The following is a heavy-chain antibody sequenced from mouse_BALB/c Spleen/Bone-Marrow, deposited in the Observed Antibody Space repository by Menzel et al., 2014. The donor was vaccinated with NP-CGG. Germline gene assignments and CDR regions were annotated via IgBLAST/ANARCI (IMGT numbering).Heavy chain of an antibody. CDR2: IYPGDGDT. J-gene: IGHJ4*01. D-gene: IGHD1-1*01. Sequence: VKLMDSGAELVRPGSSVKTSCKASGYAFSNYWMNWVKQRPGQGLEWIGQIYPGDGDTNYNGKFKGKATLTADKSSSTAYMQLSSLTSEDSAVYFCARRDGSTYYYAMDYWGQGTSVTVSS. V-gene: IGHV1-80*01. CDR1: GYAFSNYW. CDR3: ARRDGSTYYYAMDY.